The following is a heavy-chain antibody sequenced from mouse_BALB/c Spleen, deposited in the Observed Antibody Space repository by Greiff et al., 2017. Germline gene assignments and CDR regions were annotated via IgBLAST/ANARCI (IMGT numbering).Heavy chain of an antibody. J-gene: IGHJ3*01. CDR1: GFTFSSYG. Sequence: DVHLVESGGDLVKPGGSLKLSCAASGFTFSSYGMSWVRQTPDKRLEWVATISSGGSYTYYPDSVKGRFTISRDNAKNTLYLQMSSLKSEDTAMYYCARQERSSMITTAWFAYWGQGTLVTVSA. CDR3: ARQERSSMITTAWFAY. CDR2: ISSGGSYT. D-gene: IGHD2-4*01. V-gene: IGHV5-6*01.